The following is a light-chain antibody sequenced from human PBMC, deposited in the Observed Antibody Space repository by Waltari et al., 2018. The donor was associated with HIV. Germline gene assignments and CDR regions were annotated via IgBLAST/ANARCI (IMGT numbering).Light chain of an antibody. J-gene: IGLJ1*01. CDR3: CSYAGSYSYV. CDR1: SSDVGVYDF. Sequence: QSALTQPRSLSGSPGQSVTISCTGSSSDVGVYDFVSWYQQSPGNAPKLIIFNVSKRPSGVPDRFSGSKSGNTAALTISGLQADDEADYHCCSYAGSYSYVFGTGTQVTVL. V-gene: IGLV2-11*01. CDR2: NVS.